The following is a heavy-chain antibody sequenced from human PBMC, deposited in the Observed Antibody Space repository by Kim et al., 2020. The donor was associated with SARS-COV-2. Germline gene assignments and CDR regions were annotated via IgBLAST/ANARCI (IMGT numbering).Heavy chain of an antibody. Sequence: ASVKVSCKASGYTFTDYGISWVRQAPGQGLEWMGWISAYNGNTNYEQKVQGRVTMTTDTSTSTAYMELRSLRSDDAAMYFCAGDVCGSSSTGPSFDYWGQGTLVTVSS. V-gene: IGHV1-18*01. D-gene: IGHD6-6*01. CDR3: AGDVCGSSSTGPSFDY. J-gene: IGHJ4*02. CDR1: GYTFTDYG. CDR2: ISAYNGNT.